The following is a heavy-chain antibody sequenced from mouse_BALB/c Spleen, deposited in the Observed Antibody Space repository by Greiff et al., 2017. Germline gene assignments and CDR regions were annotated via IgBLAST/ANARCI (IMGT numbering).Heavy chain of an antibody. J-gene: IGHJ4*01. CDR1: GFTFSSFG. V-gene: IGHV5-17*02. CDR3: ARSSCDGYAMDY. Sequence: EVMLVESGGGLVQPGGSRKLSCAASGFTFSSFGMHWVRQAPEKGLEWVAYISSGSSTIYFADTVKGRFTISRDNPKNTLFLQMTSLRSEDTAMYYCARSSCDGYAMDYWGQGTSVAVSS. CDR2: ISSGSSTI. D-gene: IGHD2-13*01.